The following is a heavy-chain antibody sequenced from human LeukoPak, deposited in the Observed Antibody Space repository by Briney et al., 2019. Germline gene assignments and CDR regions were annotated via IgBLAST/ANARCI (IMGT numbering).Heavy chain of an antibody. CDR1: GYSFTSYW. J-gene: IGHJ4*02. V-gene: IGHV5-51*01. CDR2: IYPGDSDT. Sequence: GESLTISCKGSGYSFTSYWIGWVRQMPGKGLEWMGIIYPGDSDTRYSPSFQGQVTISADKSISTAYLQWSSLKASDTAMYYCARQWGALYYYDSSGYYSPLDYWGQGTLVTVSS. CDR3: ARQWGALYYYDSSGYYSPLDY. D-gene: IGHD3-22*01.